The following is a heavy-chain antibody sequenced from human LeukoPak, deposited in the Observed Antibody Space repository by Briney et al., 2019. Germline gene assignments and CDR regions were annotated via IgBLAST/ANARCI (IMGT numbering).Heavy chain of an antibody. CDR3: ARVTGSYYFYYYMDV. V-gene: IGHV4-39*07. CDR1: GGSIRSSSYY. J-gene: IGHJ6*03. D-gene: IGHD3-10*01. CDR2: IYYSGIS. Sequence: SETLSLTCTVSGGSIRSSSYYWGWIRQPPGKGLEWIGSIYYSGISYYNPSLKSRVTISVDTSKNQFSLKLSSVTAADTAVYYCARVTGSYYFYYYMDVWGKGTTVTVSS.